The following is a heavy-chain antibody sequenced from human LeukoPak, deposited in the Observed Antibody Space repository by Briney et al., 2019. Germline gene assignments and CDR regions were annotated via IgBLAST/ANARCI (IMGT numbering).Heavy chain of an antibody. V-gene: IGHV4-59*01. CDR2: IHYTGGT. CDR1: GGSISNYY. J-gene: IGHJ4*02. Sequence: PSETLSLTCSVSGGSISNYYWNWIRQPPGKGLEWIGCIHYTGGTNYNPSLMSRVTILIDTSKSQFSLKLSSVTAADTAVYYCARDSRVAGTRHFDYWGQGTLVTVSS. CDR3: ARDSRVAGTRHFDY. D-gene: IGHD6-19*01.